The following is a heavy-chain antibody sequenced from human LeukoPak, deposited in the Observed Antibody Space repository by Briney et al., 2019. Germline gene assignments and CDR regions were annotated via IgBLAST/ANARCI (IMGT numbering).Heavy chain of an antibody. V-gene: IGHV3-23*01. J-gene: IGHJ5*02. CDR1: GFTFSSYA. CDR2: ISGSGGST. CDR3: AGDLNKIQLCAPRGSGP. Sequence: GGSLRLSCAASGFTFSSYAMSWVRQAPGKGLEWVSAISGSGGSTYYADSVKGRFTISRDNSKNTLYLQMNSLRAEDTAVYYFAGDLNKIQLCAPRGSGPWGQGTLVSVSS. D-gene: IGHD5-18*01.